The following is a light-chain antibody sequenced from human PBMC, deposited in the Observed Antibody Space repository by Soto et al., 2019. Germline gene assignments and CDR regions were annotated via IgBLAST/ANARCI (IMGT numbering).Light chain of an antibody. V-gene: IGLV2-14*01. J-gene: IGLJ1*01. CDR2: EGS. CDR1: SSDIGGYIY. Sequence: QSVLTQPASVSGSPGQSITISCTGTSSDIGGYIYVSWYQQHPGKAPKLMIYEGSKRPSGVSNRFSGSKSGNTASLTISGLQAEDEADYYSSSFSSSTTLYVFGTGTKVTVL. CDR3: SSFSSSTTLYV.